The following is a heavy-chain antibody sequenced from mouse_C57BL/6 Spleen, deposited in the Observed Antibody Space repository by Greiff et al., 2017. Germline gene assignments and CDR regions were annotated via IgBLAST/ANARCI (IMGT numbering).Heavy chain of an antibody. V-gene: IGHV10-1*01. CDR1: GFSFNTYA. CDR2: IRSKSNNYAT. J-gene: IGHJ4*01. D-gene: IGHD1-1*01. CDR3: VSYYYGSSYGYAMDY. Sequence: EVQGVESGGGLVQPKGSLKLSCAASGFSFNTYAMNWVRQAPGKGLEWVARIRSKSNNYATYYADSVKDRFTISRDDSESMLYLQMNNLKTEDTAMYYCVSYYYGSSYGYAMDYWGQGTSVTVSS.